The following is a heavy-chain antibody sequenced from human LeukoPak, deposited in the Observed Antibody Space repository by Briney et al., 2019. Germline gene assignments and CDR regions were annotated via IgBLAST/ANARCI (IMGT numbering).Heavy chain of an antibody. CDR1: GFTFSMSS. CDR3: ARGRAGIAAAGFDY. J-gene: IGHJ4*02. D-gene: IGHD6-13*01. Sequence: PGRSLRLSCATSGFTFSMSSMHWVRLAPGEGLEWLAGISFDGANKFYGDSVKGRFSISGDNSNNTLYLQMNSLRLDDTAVYFCARGRAGIAAAGFDYWGQGTLVTVSS. CDR2: ISFDGANK. V-gene: IGHV3-30*04.